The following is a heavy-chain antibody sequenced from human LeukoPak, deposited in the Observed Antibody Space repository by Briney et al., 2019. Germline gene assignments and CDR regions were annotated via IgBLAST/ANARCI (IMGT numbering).Heavy chain of an antibody. CDR1: GGSFSGYY. D-gene: IGHD6-13*01. J-gene: IGHJ4*02. V-gene: IGHV4-34*01. CDR3: ARGRGNSWYGGTVLIDY. CDR2: INHSGST. Sequence: SETLSLTCAVYGGSFSGYYWSWIRQPPGKGLEWIGEINHSGSTNYNPSLKSRVTISVDTSKNQFSLKLSSVTAADTAVYYCARGRGNSWYGGTVLIDYWGQGTLVTVSS.